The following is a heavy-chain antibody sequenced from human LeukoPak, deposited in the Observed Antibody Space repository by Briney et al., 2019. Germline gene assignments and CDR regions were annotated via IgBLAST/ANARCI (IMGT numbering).Heavy chain of an antibody. CDR3: ARLAGSIVAAGTSYIDY. CDR2: IDPGDSDS. CDR1: GYSFTSYW. V-gene: IGHV5-51*01. D-gene: IGHD6-13*01. Sequence: GESLKISCKGSGYSFTSYWIGWVRQMPGKGLEWMGIIDPGDSDSRYSPSFQGQVTISADKSISTAYLQWSSLKASDTAIYYCARLAGSIVAAGTSYIDYWGQGTLVTVSS. J-gene: IGHJ4*02.